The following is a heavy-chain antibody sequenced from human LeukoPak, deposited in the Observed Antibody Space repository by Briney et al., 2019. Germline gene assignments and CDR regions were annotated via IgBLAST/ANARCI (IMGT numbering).Heavy chain of an antibody. D-gene: IGHD3-10*01. CDR3: ARDDFGASFDI. V-gene: IGHV3-21*01. J-gene: IGHJ3*02. CDR2: ISSSSSYI. Sequence: GGSLRLSCAASGFTFSSYSMNWVRQAPGKGLEWVSSISSSSSYIYYADSVRGRFTISRDNAKNSLYLQMNSLRAEDTAVYYCARDDFGASFDIWGQGTMVTVSS. CDR1: GFTFSSYS.